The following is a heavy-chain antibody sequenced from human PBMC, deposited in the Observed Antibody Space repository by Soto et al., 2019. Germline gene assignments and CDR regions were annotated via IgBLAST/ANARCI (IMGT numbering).Heavy chain of an antibody. CDR2: ISGSGGST. D-gene: IGHD3-9*01. Sequence: EVQLLESGGGLVQPGGSLRLSCAASGFTFSSYAMSWVHQAPGKGLEWVSAISGSGGSTYYADSVKGRFTISRDNSKNTLYLQMNSLRAEDTAVYYCAKGPYDILTGYHSDFYYYYGMDVWGQGTTVTVSS. CDR1: GFTFSSYA. V-gene: IGHV3-23*01. J-gene: IGHJ6*02. CDR3: AKGPYDILTGYHSDFYYYYGMDV.